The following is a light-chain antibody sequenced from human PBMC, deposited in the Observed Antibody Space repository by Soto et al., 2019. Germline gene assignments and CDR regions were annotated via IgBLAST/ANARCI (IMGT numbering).Light chain of an antibody. J-gene: IGKJ5*01. CDR1: QSVSTY. CDR2: DAS. V-gene: IGKV3-11*01. Sequence: EIVLTQSPATLSLSPGERGTLSCRASQSVSTYLAWYQHKPGQAPRLLIYDASKRATGIPARFSGSGSGTDFTLTIYSPEPEDSAVYYCQQRTNSLITFGQGTRLEMK. CDR3: QQRTNSLIT.